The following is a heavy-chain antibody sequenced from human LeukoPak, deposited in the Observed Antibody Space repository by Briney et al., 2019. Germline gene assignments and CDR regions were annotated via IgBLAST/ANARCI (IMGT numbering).Heavy chain of an antibody. Sequence: PSETLSLTCAVSGASISSHYWSWIRQPPGKGLEWIGYTSGSISDNPSLKSRVAVSVDPSQNQVSLSLTSVTAADTAVYYCARVLAIFGLDTTDFYMDDWGKGTTVTVSS. CDR3: ARVLAIFGLDTTDFYMDD. CDR2: TSGSI. V-gene: IGHV4-59*11. J-gene: IGHJ6*03. D-gene: IGHD3/OR15-3a*01. CDR1: GASISSHY.